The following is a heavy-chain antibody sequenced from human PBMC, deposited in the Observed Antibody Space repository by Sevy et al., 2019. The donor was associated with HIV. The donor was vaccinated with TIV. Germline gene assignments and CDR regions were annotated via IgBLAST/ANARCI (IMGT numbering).Heavy chain of an antibody. D-gene: IGHD6-19*01. J-gene: IGHJ4*02. CDR3: AGDSSSDSLSSFDF. V-gene: IGHV3-53*01. CDR2: IYAGGTT. CDR1: GFTVSSSY. Sequence: GGSLRLSCAASGFTVSSSYMIWVRQAPGKGLEWVSVIYAGGTTYYADSVKGRFTISRDNSNNTLYHQMNNLRADDTAVYFCAGDSSSDSLSSFDFWGQGTLVTVSS.